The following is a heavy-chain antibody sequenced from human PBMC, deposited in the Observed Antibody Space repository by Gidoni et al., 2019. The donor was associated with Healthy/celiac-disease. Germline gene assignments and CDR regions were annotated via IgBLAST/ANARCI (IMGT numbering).Heavy chain of an antibody. D-gene: IGHD2-2*01. Sequence: QVQLQQWGAGLLKPSETLSLTCAVYGGSFSGYYWSWISQPPGKGLEWIGEINHSGSTNYNPSLKSRVTISVDTSKNQFSLKLSSVTAADTAVYYCARAPGGYCSSTSCYALRVKYYFDYWGQGTLVTVSS. CDR3: ARAPGGYCSSTSCYALRVKYYFDY. CDR1: GGSFSGYY. V-gene: IGHV4-34*01. CDR2: INHSGST. J-gene: IGHJ4*02.